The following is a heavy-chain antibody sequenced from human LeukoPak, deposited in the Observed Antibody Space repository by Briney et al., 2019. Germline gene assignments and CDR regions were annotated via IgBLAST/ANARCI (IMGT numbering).Heavy chain of an antibody. D-gene: IGHD3-10*01. CDR1: GFTVSSNY. CDR2: IYGGGKT. J-gene: IGHJ6*02. Sequence: GGSLRLSCAASGFTVSSNYMNWVRQAPGKGLEWVSVIYGGGKTYYADSVKGRFTFSRDDSKNMLFLQMNSLRVEDTAVYYCARDQATMIRNGFDVWGQGTAVTVSS. CDR3: ARDQATMIRNGFDV. V-gene: IGHV3-53*01.